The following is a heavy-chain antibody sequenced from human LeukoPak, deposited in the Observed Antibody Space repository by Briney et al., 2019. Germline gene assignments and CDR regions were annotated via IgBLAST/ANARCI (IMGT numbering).Heavy chain of an antibody. CDR3: ARAPGIASHLLDY. Sequence: PGGSLRLSCAASGFTVSSNYMTWVRQAPGKGLEWVSVIYGGGSTYYADSVKGRFTISRDNSKNTLYLQMNSLRGEDTAVYYCARAPGIASHLLDYWGQGALVTVSS. D-gene: IGHD6-13*01. J-gene: IGHJ4*02. CDR2: IYGGGST. CDR1: GFTVSSNY. V-gene: IGHV3-66*02.